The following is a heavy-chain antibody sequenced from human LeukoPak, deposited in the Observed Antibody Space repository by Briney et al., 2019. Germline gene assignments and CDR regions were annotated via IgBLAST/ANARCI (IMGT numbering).Heavy chain of an antibody. J-gene: IGHJ4*02. V-gene: IGHV4-34*01. Sequence: SETLSLTCAVYGGSFSGYYWSWIRQPPGKGLEWIGEINHSGSTNYNPSLKSRVTISVDTSKNQFSLKLSSVTAADTAVYYCARLQQQLVRAYYWGQGTLVTVSS. CDR3: ARLQQQLVRAYY. D-gene: IGHD6-13*01. CDR2: INHSGST. CDR1: GGSFSGYY.